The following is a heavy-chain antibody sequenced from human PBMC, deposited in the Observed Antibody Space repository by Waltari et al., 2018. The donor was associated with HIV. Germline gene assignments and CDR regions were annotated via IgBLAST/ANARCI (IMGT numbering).Heavy chain of an antibody. CDR1: GFAVSSFW. D-gene: IGHD3-3*01. CDR2: INQDGSGK. Sequence: EVQLVQSGGGLVQPGGSLRLSCAAYGFAVSSFWMNWVRQAPGKGLQGVANINQDGSGKDYVDSVKGRFTVSRDNAKNSLYLQMNSLRAEDSAVRDRATSYDFWSGTLGGMDVWGQGTTVIVSS. J-gene: IGHJ6*02. CDR3: ATSYDFWSGTLGGMDV. V-gene: IGHV3-7*01.